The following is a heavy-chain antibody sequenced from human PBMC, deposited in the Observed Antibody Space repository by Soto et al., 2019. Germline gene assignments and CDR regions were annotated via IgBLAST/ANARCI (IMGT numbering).Heavy chain of an antibody. Sequence: SETLSLTCAVYGGSFSGYYWSWIRQPPGKGLEWIGYIYYSGNTKYNPSLESRTTILVDTSKNQFSLKMTSVTAADTASYFCARTNFYGNNWYFSKWGPGTLVTVSS. D-gene: IGHD6-13*01. J-gene: IGHJ4*02. CDR2: IYYSGNT. V-gene: IGHV4-34*11. CDR3: ARTNFYGNNWYFSK. CDR1: GGSFSGYY.